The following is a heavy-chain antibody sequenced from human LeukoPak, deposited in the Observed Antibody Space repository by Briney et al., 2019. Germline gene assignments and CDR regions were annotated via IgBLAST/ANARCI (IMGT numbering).Heavy chain of an antibody. CDR2: IRSKAYGGTT. CDR1: GFTFADYA. J-gene: IGHJ5*02. CDR3: SRGGTSRGWFDP. D-gene: IGHD2-2*01. V-gene: IGHV3-49*04. Sequence: GGSLRLSCTASGFTFADYAMSWVRQAPGKGLEWVGFIRSKAYGGTTEYAASVKGRFTISRDESKTIAFLQMSSLKTEDTAVYYCSRGGTSRGWFDPWGQGTLVTVSS.